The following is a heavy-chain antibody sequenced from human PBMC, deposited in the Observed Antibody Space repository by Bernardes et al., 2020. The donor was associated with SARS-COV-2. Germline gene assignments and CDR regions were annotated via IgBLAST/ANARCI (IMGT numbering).Heavy chain of an antibody. Sequence: SETLSLTRTVSGGSISNYFWSWIRQPPGKGLEWIAHIYDTGSATYNPSLKSRVIISVDTSKNQFSLRLSSVTAADTAVYYCARGGPYGDNYYDYWGQGTLVTGSS. D-gene: IGHD4-17*01. CDR1: GGSISNYF. J-gene: IGHJ4*02. CDR2: IYDTGSA. V-gene: IGHV4-59*13. CDR3: ARGGPYGDNYYDY.